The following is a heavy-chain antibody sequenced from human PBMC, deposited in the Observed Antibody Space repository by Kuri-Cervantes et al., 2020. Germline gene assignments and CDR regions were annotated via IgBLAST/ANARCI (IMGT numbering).Heavy chain of an antibody. CDR2: IYYSGST. V-gene: IGHV4-39*01. Sequence: SETLSLTCTVSGGSISSSSYYWGWIRQPPGKGLEWIGSIYYSGSTYYNPSLKSRVTISVDTSKNQFSLKLSSVTAADTAVYYCARAGRIRTFDYWGQGTLVTVSS. CDR3: ARAGRIRTFDY. CDR1: GGSISSSSYY. D-gene: IGHD5-18*01. J-gene: IGHJ4*02.